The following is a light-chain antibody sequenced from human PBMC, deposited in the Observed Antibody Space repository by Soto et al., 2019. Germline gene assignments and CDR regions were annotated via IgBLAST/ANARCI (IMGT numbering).Light chain of an antibody. Sequence: QSALTQPRSVSGSPGQSVTISCTGASSDVGGYNYVSWYQQHPGKAPKLIIYDVTTRPSGVPDRFSGSKSGNTASLTISGLQAEDDADYYCCSYAGNYIRYVFGTGTKVTVL. CDR3: CSYAGNYIRYV. J-gene: IGLJ1*01. CDR1: SSDVGGYNY. CDR2: DVT. V-gene: IGLV2-11*01.